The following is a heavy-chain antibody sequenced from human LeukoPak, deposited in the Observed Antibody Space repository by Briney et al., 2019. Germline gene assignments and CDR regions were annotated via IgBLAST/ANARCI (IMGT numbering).Heavy chain of an antibody. CDR2: ITDSGDST. CDR3: ARAATSGYWVTA. Sequence: PGGSLRLSCAASGFIFSSYPMSWVRQAPGKGLEWVSSITDSGDSTYYADSVGGRFTISRDNSKNTLYLQLNSLRVEDTAVYFCARAATSGYWVTAWGQGTLVTVSS. CDR1: GFIFSSYP. D-gene: IGHD3-22*01. V-gene: IGHV3-23*01. J-gene: IGHJ5*02.